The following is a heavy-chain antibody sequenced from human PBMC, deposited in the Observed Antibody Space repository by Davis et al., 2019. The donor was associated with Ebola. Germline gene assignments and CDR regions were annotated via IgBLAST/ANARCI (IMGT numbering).Heavy chain of an antibody. V-gene: IGHV3-21*01. Sequence: GGSLRLSCAASGFTFSTYSMSWVRQAPGKGLEWVSSISSDSDYIYYADSAKGRFTISRDNAKNSLYLQMNSLRAEDTAVYYCARGATVDIVATNYGDYYYFDYWGQGTLVTVSS. CDR1: GFTFSTYS. CDR2: ISSDSDYI. D-gene: IGHD5-12*01. J-gene: IGHJ4*02. CDR3: ARGATVDIVATNYGDYYYFDY.